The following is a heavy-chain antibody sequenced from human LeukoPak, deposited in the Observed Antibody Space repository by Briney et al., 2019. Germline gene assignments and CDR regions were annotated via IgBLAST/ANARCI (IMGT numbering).Heavy chain of an antibody. Sequence: SQTLSHLCHLRDSVSSNSAAWNWIRQSPSRGLEWLGRTYYRSKWYNDYAVSVKSQITINPDTSKNQFSLQLNSVTPEDTAVYYCARDPAGTAYYGMDVWGQGTTVTVSS. CDR3: ARDPAGTAYYGMDV. CDR1: DSVSSNSAA. D-gene: IGHD6-13*01. J-gene: IGHJ6*02. CDR2: TYYRSKWYN. V-gene: IGHV6-1*01.